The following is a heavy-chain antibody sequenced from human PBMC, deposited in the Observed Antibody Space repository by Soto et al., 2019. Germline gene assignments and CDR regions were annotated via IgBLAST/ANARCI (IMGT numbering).Heavy chain of an antibody. V-gene: IGHV3-48*01. Sequence: GGSLRLSCAASGFTFRNYNMNWVRQVPGKGLEWVSHISIGGRTINYADSVKGRFTISRHNSKNTLYLQMNSLRAEDTAVYYCARYRYYDSSGYYYRAFDIWGQGTMVTVSS. CDR3: ARYRYYDSSGYYYRAFDI. CDR2: ISIGGRTI. D-gene: IGHD3-22*01. CDR1: GFTFRNYN. J-gene: IGHJ3*02.